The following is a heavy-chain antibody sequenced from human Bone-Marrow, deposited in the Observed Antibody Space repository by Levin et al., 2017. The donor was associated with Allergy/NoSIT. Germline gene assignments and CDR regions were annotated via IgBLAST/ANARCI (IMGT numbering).Heavy chain of an antibody. J-gene: IGHJ2*01. CDR3: ARINCGGQCYSRDWYFDL. CDR1: GFTFSNYW. CDR2: IYSDGIDT. D-gene: IGHD2-21*01. Sequence: GGSLRLSCAASGFTFSNYWMHWVRQVPGKGLVWVSRIYSDGIDTNYADSVKGRFTISRDNAKNTLYLQMNSLRAEDTALYYCARINCGGQCYSRDWYFDLWGRGTLVTVSS. V-gene: IGHV3-74*01.